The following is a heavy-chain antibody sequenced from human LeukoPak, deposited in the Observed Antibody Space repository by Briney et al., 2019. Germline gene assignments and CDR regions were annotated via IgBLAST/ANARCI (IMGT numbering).Heavy chain of an antibody. CDR3: ARVVVVPATIDY. Sequence: SVKVSCRASGGTFSSYAISWVRQAPGQGLEWMGRIIPIFGTANYAQKFQGRVTMTRDTSISTAYMELSRLRSDDTAVYYCARVVVVPATIDYWGQGTLVTVSS. J-gene: IGHJ4*02. CDR1: GGTFSSYA. V-gene: IGHV1-69*05. D-gene: IGHD2-2*01. CDR2: IIPIFGTA.